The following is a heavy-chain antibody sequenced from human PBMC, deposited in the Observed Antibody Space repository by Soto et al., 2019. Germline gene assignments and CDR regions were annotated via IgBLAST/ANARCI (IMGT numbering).Heavy chain of an antibody. J-gene: IGHJ4*02. Sequence: AGGSLRLSCVASGFTFSGYAMTWVRQAPGKGLEWVSTISPGGDTHYADSVKGRFTISRDNAKDTLFIEMNSLRAEDTAVYYCAKDPSTGYADHWGQGTLVTVSS. CDR1: GFTFSGYA. D-gene: IGHD3-9*01. CDR2: ISPGGDT. CDR3: AKDPSTGYADH. V-gene: IGHV3-23*01.